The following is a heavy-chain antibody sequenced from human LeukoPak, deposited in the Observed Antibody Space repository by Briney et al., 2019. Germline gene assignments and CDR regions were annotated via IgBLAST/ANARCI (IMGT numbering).Heavy chain of an antibody. CDR1: GFRVSDYL. Sequence: ASVKVSCKASGFRVSDYLIHWIRQAPGQGPQYMGWINPDNGGTHYSQHFQVRVTMTRDTSVSTVYMELTSLSSDDTAVYFCARGLFGTTWFDFWGQGTLVTVFS. CDR2: INPDNGGT. CDR3: ARGLFGTTWFDF. J-gene: IGHJ4*02. V-gene: IGHV1-2*02. D-gene: IGHD1-1*01.